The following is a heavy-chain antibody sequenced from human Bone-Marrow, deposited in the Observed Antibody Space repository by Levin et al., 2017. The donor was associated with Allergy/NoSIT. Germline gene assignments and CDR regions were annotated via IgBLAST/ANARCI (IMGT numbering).Heavy chain of an antibody. J-gene: IGHJ5*02. D-gene: IGHD6-13*01. V-gene: IGHV7-4-1*02. CDR2: INTNTGNP. Sequence: ASVKVSCKASGYTFTSYAMNWVRQAPGQGLEWMGWINTNTGNPTYAQGFTGRFVFSLDTSVSTAYLQISSLKAEDTAVYYCARGDSSSWYRGAKLWFDPWGQGTLVTVSS. CDR1: GYTFTSYA. CDR3: ARGDSSSWYRGAKLWFDP.